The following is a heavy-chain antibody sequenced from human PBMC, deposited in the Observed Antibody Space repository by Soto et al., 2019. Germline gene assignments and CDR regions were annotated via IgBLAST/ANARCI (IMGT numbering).Heavy chain of an antibody. V-gene: IGHV3-23*01. CDR2: ISSGGGSP. CDR3: ANGGGRIVSIHFDN. J-gene: IGHJ4*02. D-gene: IGHD1-26*01. Sequence: GGSLRLSCAASGFTFSNYAMSWVRQAPGKGLEWVSGISSGGGSPYNADSVKGRFSISRDNSKNTLYLQMNSLRAEDTAVYYCANGGGRIVSIHFDNWGQGIRVTVSS. CDR1: GFTFSNYA.